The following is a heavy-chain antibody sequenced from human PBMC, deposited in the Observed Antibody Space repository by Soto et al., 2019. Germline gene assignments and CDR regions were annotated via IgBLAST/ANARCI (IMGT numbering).Heavy chain of an antibody. D-gene: IGHD3-10*01. CDR2: INHSGST. CDR3: AGVDYYYGSGSYYYNWFDP. J-gene: IGHJ5*02. Sequence: TSETLSLTCAVYGGSFSGYYWSWIRQPPGKGLEWIGEINHSGSTNYNPSLKSRVTISVDTSKNQFSLKLSSVTAADTAVYYCAGVDYYYGSGSYYYNWFDPWGQGTLVTVSS. V-gene: IGHV4-34*01. CDR1: GGSFSGYY.